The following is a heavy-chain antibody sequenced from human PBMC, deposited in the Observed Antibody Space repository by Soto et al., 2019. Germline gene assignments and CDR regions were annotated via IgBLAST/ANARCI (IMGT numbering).Heavy chain of an antibody. V-gene: IGHV4-34*02. D-gene: IGHD6-19*01. J-gene: IGHJ4*02. CDR3: ARVTCSGPKGGDY. CDR1: GVSFSGYY. CDR2: IDHTGNT. Sequence: QVQLQHWGAGLLKPSETLSLTCAVYGVSFSGYYWSWIRQPPGRGLEWIGEIDHTGNTNYNPSLKSRITISVGTSTNLLAPHLRSVTAAGTAVYNWARVTCSGPKGGDYWGQGTRVTVSS.